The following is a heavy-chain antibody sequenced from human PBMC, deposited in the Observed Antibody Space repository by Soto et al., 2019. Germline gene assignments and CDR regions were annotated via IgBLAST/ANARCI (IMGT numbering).Heavy chain of an antibody. J-gene: IGHJ6*02. CDR2: ISSSSSTI. D-gene: IGHD6-13*01. CDR3: ARKGEQQPIYYYYYGMDV. Sequence: PGGSLRLSCAASGLTFSSYSMNWVRKAPGKGLEWVSYISSSSSTIYYADSVKGRFTISRDNAKNSLYLQMNSLRDEDTAVYYCARKGEQQPIYYYYYGMDVWGQGTTVTVSS. CDR1: GLTFSSYS. V-gene: IGHV3-48*02.